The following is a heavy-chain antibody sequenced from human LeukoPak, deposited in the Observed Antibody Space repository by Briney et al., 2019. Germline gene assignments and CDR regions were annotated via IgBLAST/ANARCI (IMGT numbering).Heavy chain of an antibody. V-gene: IGHV3-11*05. Sequence: PGGSLRLSCAASGFTFNDYYMSWIRQAPGKGLEWLSYINIGGTNTHYADSVKGRFTISRDNSKNTLYLQMNSLRAEDTAVYYCAKDPVKWELHPFDYWGQGTLVTVSS. CDR3: AKDPVKWELHPFDY. CDR1: GFTFNDYY. D-gene: IGHD1-26*01. CDR2: INIGGTNT. J-gene: IGHJ4*02.